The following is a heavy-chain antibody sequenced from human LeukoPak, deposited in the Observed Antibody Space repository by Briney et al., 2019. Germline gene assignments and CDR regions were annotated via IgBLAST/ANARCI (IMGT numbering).Heavy chain of an antibody. V-gene: IGHV3-7*01. CDR2: IKQDGSEK. D-gene: IGHD5-12*01. Sequence: GGSLRLSCAASGFTFSSYWMSWVRQAPGKGLEWVANIKQDGSEKYYVDSVKGRFTISRDNAKNSLYLQMNSLRAEDTAVYYCARPCFYSGYDYGYWGQGTLVTVSS. CDR3: ARPCFYSGYDYGY. CDR1: GFTFSSYW. J-gene: IGHJ4*02.